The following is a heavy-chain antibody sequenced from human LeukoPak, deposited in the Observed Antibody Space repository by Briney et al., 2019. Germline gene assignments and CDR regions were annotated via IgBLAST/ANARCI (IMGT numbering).Heavy chain of an antibody. V-gene: IGHV4-34*01. J-gene: IGHJ4*02. D-gene: IGHD3-3*01. CDR3: AKHNNFWSGYADH. CDR2: INHSGST. CDR1: GGSFSGYY. Sequence: PSETLSLTCAVYGGSFSGYYWSWIRQPPGKGLEWIGEINHSGSTNYNPSLKSRVTISVDTSKNQFSLKLSSVTTADTAVYYCAKHNNFWSGYADHWSQGTLVTVSS.